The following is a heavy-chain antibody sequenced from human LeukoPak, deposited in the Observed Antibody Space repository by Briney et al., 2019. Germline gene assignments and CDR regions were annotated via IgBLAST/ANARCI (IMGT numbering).Heavy chain of an antibody. CDR1: GGSISSGGYS. D-gene: IGHD6-19*01. Sequence: SETLSLTCAVSGGSISSGGYSWSWIRQPPGKGLEWIGYIYYSGSTYYNPSLKSRVTISVATSTNQFSLKLSSVTAADTAVYYCARHVRKRGIAVAGTPGWFDPWGQGPLVTVSS. CDR2: IYYSGST. CDR3: ARHVRKRGIAVAGTPGWFDP. V-gene: IGHV4-30-4*07. J-gene: IGHJ5*02.